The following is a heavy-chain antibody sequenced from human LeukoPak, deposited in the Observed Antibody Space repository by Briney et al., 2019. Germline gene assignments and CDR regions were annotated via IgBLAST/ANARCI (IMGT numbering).Heavy chain of an antibody. Sequence: GGSLRLSCVGSGFTFRSHAMSWVHQAPEKGLEFVSGIYENGGTTYYADSVKGRFSISRDNSKNTLYLQMDSLRGEDTAVYYCAKDFRIGYSAHFDYWGQGALVTVSS. CDR1: GFTFRSHA. CDR3: AKDFRIGYSAHFDY. V-gene: IGHV3-23*01. CDR2: IYENGGTT. J-gene: IGHJ4*02. D-gene: IGHD2-21*01.